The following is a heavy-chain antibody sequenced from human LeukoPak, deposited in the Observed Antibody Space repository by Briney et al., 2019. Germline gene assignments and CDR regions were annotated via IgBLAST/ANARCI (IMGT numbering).Heavy chain of an antibody. J-gene: IGHJ4*02. CDR2: ISTSSSTI. Sequence: PGGSLRLSCAASGFTFSSYTMNWVRQAPGKGLEWVSYISTSSSTIYYADSVKGRFTISRDNSKNTVYLQMNSLRADDTAVYYCAKWSGNRPLYYFDYWGQGTLVTVSS. D-gene: IGHD3-3*01. CDR1: GFTFSSYT. V-gene: IGHV3-48*01. CDR3: AKWSGNRPLYYFDY.